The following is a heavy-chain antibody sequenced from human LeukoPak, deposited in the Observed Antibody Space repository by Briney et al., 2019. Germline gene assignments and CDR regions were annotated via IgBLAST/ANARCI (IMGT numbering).Heavy chain of an antibody. CDR3: ARQDTAREAFDI. D-gene: IGHD6-6*01. CDR2: INAGNGNT. CDR1: GYTFTSYA. Sequence: ASVKVSCKASGYTFTSYAVHWVRQAPGQRLEWMGWINAGNGNTKYSQKFQGRVTITRDTSASTAYMELSSLRSEDTAVYYCARQDTAREAFDIWGQGTMVTVSS. J-gene: IGHJ3*02. V-gene: IGHV1-3*01.